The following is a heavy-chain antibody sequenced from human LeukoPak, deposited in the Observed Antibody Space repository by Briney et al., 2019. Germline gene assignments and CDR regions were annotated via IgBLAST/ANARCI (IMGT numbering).Heavy chain of an antibody. CDR2: ISAYNGNT. CDR1: GYTFTGYY. D-gene: IGHD1-26*01. Sequence: ASVKVSCKASGYTFTGYYMHWVRQAPGQGLERMGWISAYNGNTNYAQKLQGRVTMTTDTSTSTAYMELRSLRSDDTAVYYCARVGFQGATLLDYWGQGTLVTVSS. V-gene: IGHV1-18*04. J-gene: IGHJ4*02. CDR3: ARVGFQGATLLDY.